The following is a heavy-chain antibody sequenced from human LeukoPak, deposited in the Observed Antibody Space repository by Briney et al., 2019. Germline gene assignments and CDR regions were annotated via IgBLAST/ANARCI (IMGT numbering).Heavy chain of an antibody. D-gene: IGHD3-22*01. J-gene: IGHJ3*02. V-gene: IGHV1-18*01. CDR2: ISAYNGNT. CDR3: ARDLRDYYDSSGPEDAFDI. CDR1: GYTFTSYG. Sequence: ASVKVSCKASGYTFTSYGISWVRQAPGQGLEWMGWISAYNGNTNYAQKLQGRVTMTTDTTTSTAYMELSSLRSEDTAVYYCARDLRDYYDSSGPEDAFDIWGQGTMVTVSS.